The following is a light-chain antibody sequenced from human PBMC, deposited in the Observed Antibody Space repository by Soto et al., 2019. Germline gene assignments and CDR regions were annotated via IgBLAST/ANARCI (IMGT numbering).Light chain of an antibody. CDR2: GAS. Sequence: EIILTQSPASLSVSPGERATLTCRASQSVNNNLAWSQQKPGQAPRLLISGASSRAADIPDRFSGSGSGTDFTLTINRLEPEDFAVYYCQQYDSSPRTFGQGTKVDIK. CDR3: QQYDSSPRT. J-gene: IGKJ1*01. V-gene: IGKV3-20*01. CDR1: QSVNNN.